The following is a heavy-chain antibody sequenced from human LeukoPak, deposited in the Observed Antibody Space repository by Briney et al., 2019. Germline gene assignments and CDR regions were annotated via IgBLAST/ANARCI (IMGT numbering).Heavy chain of an antibody. V-gene: IGHV4-30-2*01. CDR1: GGSISRGGYY. CDR2: IYHSGST. J-gene: IGHJ4*02. Sequence: SETLSLTCTVSGGSISRGGYYWSWIRQPPGRGGEWIGYIYHSGSTYYNPSLKSRVTISVDRSKNQFSLKLSSVTAADTAVYYCARGSRAAGLDYWGQGTLVTVSS. D-gene: IGHD6-13*01. CDR3: ARGSRAAGLDY.